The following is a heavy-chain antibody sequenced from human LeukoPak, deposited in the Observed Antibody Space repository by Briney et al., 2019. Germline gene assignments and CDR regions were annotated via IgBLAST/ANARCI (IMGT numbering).Heavy chain of an antibody. CDR3: ARSREVATIRFSYYYYYMDV. CDR2: ISSSSSTI. V-gene: IGHV3-48*01. J-gene: IGHJ6*03. Sequence: TGGSLRLSCAASGFTFSSYSMNWVRQAPGKGLEWVSYISSSSSTIYYADSVKGRFTISRDNAKNSLYLQMNRLRAEDTAVYYCARSREVATIRFSYYYYYMDVWGKGTTVTDSS. D-gene: IGHD5-12*01. CDR1: GFTFSSYS.